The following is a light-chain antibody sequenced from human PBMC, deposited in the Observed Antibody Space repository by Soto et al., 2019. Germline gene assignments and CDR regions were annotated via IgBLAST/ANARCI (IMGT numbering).Light chain of an antibody. J-gene: IGLJ2*01. V-gene: IGLV1-51*01. Sequence: QSVLTQPPSVSAAPGQKVTISCSGSSSNIGKYDPSWYQQVPGTAPKLLIYDSTQRPSGIPDRFSASKSGTSAALGITGLQTGDEADYYCAAWDSGLSAVIFGGGTK. CDR1: SSNIGKYD. CDR3: AAWDSGLSAVI. CDR2: DST.